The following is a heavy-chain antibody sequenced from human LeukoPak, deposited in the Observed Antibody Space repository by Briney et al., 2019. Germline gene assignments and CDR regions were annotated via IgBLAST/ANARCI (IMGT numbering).Heavy chain of an antibody. D-gene: IGHD4-17*01. V-gene: IGHV1-18*01. CDR1: GYTFSGYG. Sequence: ASVKVSCKASGYTFSGYGIAWVRQAPGQGLEWMGWISAHTGNTYFAQNFQGRVTMTTDTSTSTAYTELRSLRSDDTAMYYCARSAGDYGDYALYFLHWGQGTLVTVSS. CDR2: ISAHTGNT. CDR3: ARSAGDYGDYALYFLH. J-gene: IGHJ1*01.